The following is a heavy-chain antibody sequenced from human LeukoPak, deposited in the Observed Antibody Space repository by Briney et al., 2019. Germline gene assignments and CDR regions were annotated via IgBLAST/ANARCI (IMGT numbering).Heavy chain of an antibody. D-gene: IGHD5-18*01. CDR3: ARLHSGYGSDV. Sequence: PGRSLRLSCAASGFTFSSYAIHWVRQAPGKGLEWVAVISYDGSDKYYADSVKGRFTISRDNAKNSLYLQMNSLRAEDTAVYYCARLHSGYGSDVWGQGTTVTVSS. V-gene: IGHV3-30-3*01. CDR1: GFTFSSYA. J-gene: IGHJ6*02. CDR2: ISYDGSDK.